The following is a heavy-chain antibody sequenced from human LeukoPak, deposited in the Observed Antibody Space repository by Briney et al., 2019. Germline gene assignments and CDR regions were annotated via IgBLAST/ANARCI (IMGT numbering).Heavy chain of an antibody. CDR2: MRYDGSNK. Sequence: GGSLRLSCAASGFNFSTYGIHWVRQAPGKGLEWVAFMRYDGSNKYYADSVKGRFTISKDNSKNTLFLQMNSLRPEDTAVYYCAKDQIRYSSSWVTYFDYWGQGTLVTVSS. CDR1: GFNFSTYG. D-gene: IGHD6-13*01. J-gene: IGHJ4*02. CDR3: AKDQIRYSSSWVTYFDY. V-gene: IGHV3-30*02.